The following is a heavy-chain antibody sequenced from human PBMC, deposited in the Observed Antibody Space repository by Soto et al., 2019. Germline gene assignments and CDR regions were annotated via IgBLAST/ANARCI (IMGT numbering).Heavy chain of an antibody. CDR3: GRNTKPPAAADSSGWAV. CDR2: ISGSGFTI. Sequence: VGSLILSCAASGWTFGGYYRSWIRQAPGKGLEWVSDISGSGFTIYYADSVKGGFTISRENAKNSLYLQMSRLRAQDTAVYYCGRNTKPPAAADSSGWAVWGHGPRVPVP. J-gene: IGHJ6*02. CDR1: GWTFGGYY. D-gene: IGHD2-15*01. V-gene: IGHV3-11*01.